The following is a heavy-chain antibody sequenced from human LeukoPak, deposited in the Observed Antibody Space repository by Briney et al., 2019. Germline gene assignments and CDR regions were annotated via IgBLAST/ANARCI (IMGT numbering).Heavy chain of an antibody. V-gene: IGHV3-23*01. CDR1: GFTFSSYG. CDR2: ISGGGDNT. CDR3: AKGYTTGWYDFDY. D-gene: IGHD6-19*01. Sequence: GGSLRLSCAASGFTFSSYGMTWVRQAPGKGLEWVSFISGGGDNTYYADSVKGRFTISRDNSKNTLYLQMNSLRAEDTALYYCAKGYTTGWYDFDYWGQGTLVTVSS. J-gene: IGHJ4*02.